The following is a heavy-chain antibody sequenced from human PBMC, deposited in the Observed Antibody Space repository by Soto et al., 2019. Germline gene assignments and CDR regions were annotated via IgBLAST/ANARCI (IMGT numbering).Heavy chain of an antibody. V-gene: IGHV4-39*02. D-gene: IGHD3-3*01. J-gene: IGHJ4*02. CDR3: ARCPPDLLQSNFWSGYYLSYFDY. CDR2: IHYGGST. Sequence: QLHLQESGPGLVKPSETLSLTCTVSGGSISSITYYWAWIRQSPEKGLEWIGNIHYGGSTYYNPSLESRVTISLDTSKNHFSLRLTSVNASDTAVYYCARCPPDLLQSNFWSGYYLSYFDYWGQGSLVTVSA. CDR1: GGSISSITYY.